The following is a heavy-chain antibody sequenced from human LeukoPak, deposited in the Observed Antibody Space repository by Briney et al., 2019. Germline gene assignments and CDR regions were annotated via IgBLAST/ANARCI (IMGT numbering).Heavy chain of an antibody. CDR2: IYYSGST. CDR3: ARDFVDNDAFDI. J-gene: IGHJ3*02. CDR1: GGSISSGGYY. Sequence: SETLSLTCTVSGGSISSGGYYWSWIRQHPGKGLEWIGYIYYSGSTHYNPSLKSRVTISVDTSKNQFSLKLSSVTAADTAVYYCARDFVDNDAFDIWGQGTMVTVSS. D-gene: IGHD5-12*01. V-gene: IGHV4-31*03.